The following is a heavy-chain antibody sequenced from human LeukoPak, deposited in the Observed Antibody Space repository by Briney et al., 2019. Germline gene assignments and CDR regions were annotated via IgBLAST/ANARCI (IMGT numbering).Heavy chain of an antibody. CDR1: GYTFTDYE. D-gene: IGHD4-17*01. CDR2: INPNSAST. CDR3: ARGGFGEFKTAFDV. V-gene: IGHV1-8*03. Sequence: ASVKVSCKTSGYTFTDYEVHWVRQAPGQGLEWMGWINPNSASTNYAQRLQGRVTFTRDTSLSIAYMELSSLTSEDAAVYFCARGGFGEFKTAFDVWGQGTLVAVSS. J-gene: IGHJ3*01.